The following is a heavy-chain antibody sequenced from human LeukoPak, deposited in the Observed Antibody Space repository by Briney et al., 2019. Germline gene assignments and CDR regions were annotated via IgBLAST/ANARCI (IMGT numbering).Heavy chain of an antibody. V-gene: IGHV3-7*01. Sequence: PGGSLRLSCVASGFTFSNYWMMWVPQAPGERAEGVANIKEDGSEKYYVDSVKGRFTISRDNAKNSLYLQMNSLRAEDTAVYYCATGRTKKYWGQGTTVTVSS. J-gene: IGHJ6*02. CDR3: ATGRTKKY. D-gene: IGHD2-8*01. CDR2: IKEDGSEK. CDR1: GFTFSNYW.